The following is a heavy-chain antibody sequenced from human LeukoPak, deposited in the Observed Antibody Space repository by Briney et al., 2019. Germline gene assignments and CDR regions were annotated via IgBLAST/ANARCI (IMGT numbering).Heavy chain of an antibody. CDR3: AKDVVGYCSSTRCDEPEFDY. J-gene: IGHJ4*02. Sequence: GRSLRLSCAASGFTFSSYGMHWVRQAPGKGLEWVAVISYDGSNKYYADSVKGRFTISRDNSKNTLYLQMNSLRAEDTAVYYCAKDVVGYCSSTRCDEPEFDYWGQGTLVTVSS. CDR1: GFTFSSYG. V-gene: IGHV3-30*18. CDR2: ISYDGSNK. D-gene: IGHD2-2*01.